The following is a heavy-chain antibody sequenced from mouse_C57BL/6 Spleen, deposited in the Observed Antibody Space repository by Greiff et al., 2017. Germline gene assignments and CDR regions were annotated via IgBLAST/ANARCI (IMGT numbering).Heavy chain of an antibody. V-gene: IGHV15-2*01. CDR2: ILPSIGRT. CDR1: DSEVFPIAY. Sequence: QVQLKESGSELRSPGSSVKLSCKDFDSEVFPIAYMSWVRQKPGHGFEWIGGILPSIGRTIYGEKFEDKATLDADTLSNTAYLELNSLTSEDSAIYYCARPGNYYGSSQGSWYFDVWGTGTTVTVSS. CDR3: ARPGNYYGSSQGSWYFDV. J-gene: IGHJ1*03. D-gene: IGHD1-1*01.